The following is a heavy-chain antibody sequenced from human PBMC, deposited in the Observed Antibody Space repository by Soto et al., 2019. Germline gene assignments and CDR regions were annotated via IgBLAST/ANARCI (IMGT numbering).Heavy chain of an antibody. Sequence: QVQLVQSGAEVKKPGSSVKVSCKASGGTFSSYAISWVRQAPGQGLEWMGGIIPIFGTADYAQKFQGRVTITAADFTSTAYMELSSLRSEDTAVYYCARHLGGNHYYYGMDVWGRGTTVTVSS. CDR3: ARHLGGNHYYYGMDV. J-gene: IGHJ6*02. CDR2: IIPIFGTA. D-gene: IGHD3-16*01. V-gene: IGHV1-69*12. CDR1: GGTFSSYA.